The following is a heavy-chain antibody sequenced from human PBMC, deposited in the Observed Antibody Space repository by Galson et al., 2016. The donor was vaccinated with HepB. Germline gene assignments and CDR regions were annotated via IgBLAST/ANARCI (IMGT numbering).Heavy chain of an antibody. J-gene: IGHJ6*03. CDR2: IFYSGST. CDR3: SRDLRWFGHYNIDYYMDV. V-gene: IGHV4-31*03. CDR1: GDSLSSGFYY. Sequence: TLSLTCTVSGDSLSSGFYYWTWIRQHPGKGLEWIGNIFYSGSTDYNPSLKSRVTMSVDTSKNQFSLKLRSVTAADTAVYYCSRDLRWFGHYNIDYYMDVRGKGTTVTVSS. D-gene: IGHD3-10*01.